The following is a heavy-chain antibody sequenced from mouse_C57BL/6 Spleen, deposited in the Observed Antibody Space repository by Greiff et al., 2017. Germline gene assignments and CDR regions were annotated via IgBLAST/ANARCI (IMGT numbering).Heavy chain of an antibody. CDR2: ISSGGSYT. CDR1: GFTFSSYG. D-gene: IGHD1-1*01. CDR3: ARGAVDWYYAMDY. J-gene: IGHJ4*01. V-gene: IGHV5-6*01. Sequence: EVQVVESGGDLVKPGGSLKLPCAASGFTFSSYGMSWVRQTPDKRLEWVATISSGGSYTYYPDSVKGRFTISRDNAKNTLYLQMSRLKSEDTAMYYCARGAVDWYYAMDYWGQGTSVTVSS.